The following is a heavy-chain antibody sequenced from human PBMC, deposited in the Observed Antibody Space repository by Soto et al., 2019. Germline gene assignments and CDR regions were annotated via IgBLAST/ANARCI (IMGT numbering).Heavy chain of an antibody. V-gene: IGHV3-49*03. D-gene: IGHD3-22*01. CDR3: TRDLRVYYYDSSGYRAFDI. CDR1: GFTFGDYA. CDR2: IRSKAYGGTT. Sequence: SLRLSCTASGFTFGDYAMSWFRQAPGKGLEWVGFIRSKAYGGTTEYAASVKGRFTISRDDSKSIAYLQMNSLKTEDTAVYYCTRDLRVYYYDSSGYRAFDIWGQGTMVTVSS. J-gene: IGHJ3*02.